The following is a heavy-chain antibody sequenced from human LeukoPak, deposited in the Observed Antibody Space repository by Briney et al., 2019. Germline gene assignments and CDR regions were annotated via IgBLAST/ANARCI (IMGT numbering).Heavy chain of an antibody. J-gene: IGHJ4*02. CDR2: IKEDGSEK. Sequence: GGSLRLSCAASGFTFSSYLMSWVRQAPGKGLEWVANIKEDGSEKYYVDSVKGRFTISRDNAKNSLYLQMNSLRAEDTAVYYCARNYFDYWGQGTLVTVSS. V-gene: IGHV3-7*04. CDR1: GFTFSSYL. CDR3: ARNYFDY.